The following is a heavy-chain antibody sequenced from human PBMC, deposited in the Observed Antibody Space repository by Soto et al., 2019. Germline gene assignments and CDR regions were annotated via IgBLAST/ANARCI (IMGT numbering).Heavy chain of an antibody. V-gene: IGHV3-7*03. CDR2: IKQDGSQN. CDR1: GFTFSNYW. CDR3: SYGSSFDY. Sequence: SLRLSCAASGFTFSNYWMSWVRQAPGKGLEWVANIKQDGSQNYFVDSVKGRFTTSRDNTKNSFYLQMNSLRAEDTAVYYCSYGSSFDYWGQGTLVTVSS. J-gene: IGHJ4*02. D-gene: IGHD3-10*01.